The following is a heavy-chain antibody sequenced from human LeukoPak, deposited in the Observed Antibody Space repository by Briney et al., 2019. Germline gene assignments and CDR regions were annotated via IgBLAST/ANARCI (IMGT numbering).Heavy chain of an antibody. Sequence: SETLSLTCSVSGYSIISGYYGGWSRQPPGKGLEGIGSIYHSVSTCYNSSLKSRVTISVDTSKNQFSLKLSSVTAADTAVYYCARDPAYGSGMGYWGQGTLVTVSS. V-gene: IGHV4-38-2*02. D-gene: IGHD3-10*01. CDR3: ARDPAYGSGMGY. CDR2: IYHSVST. J-gene: IGHJ4*02. CDR1: GYSIISGYY.